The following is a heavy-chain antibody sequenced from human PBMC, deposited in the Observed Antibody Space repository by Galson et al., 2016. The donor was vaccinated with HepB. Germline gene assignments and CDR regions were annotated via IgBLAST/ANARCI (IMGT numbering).Heavy chain of an antibody. CDR3: AEDRLRFSSGSYSGFDY. J-gene: IGHJ4*02. CDR2: ISYEESNK. Sequence: SLRLSCAASGFTFSRFGMHWVRQAPGRGLEWVAFISYEESNKYYADSVRGRFTVSRDNSKNTLYLQLNRLSAEDTGVYYCAEDRLRFSSGSYSGFDYWGQGSLVTVSS. CDR1: GFTFSRFG. D-gene: IGHD3-10*01. V-gene: IGHV3-30*18.